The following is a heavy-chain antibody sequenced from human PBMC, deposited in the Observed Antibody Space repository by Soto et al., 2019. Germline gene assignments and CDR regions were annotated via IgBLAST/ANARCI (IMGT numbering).Heavy chain of an antibody. D-gene: IGHD3-16*02. CDR1: GASITSYY. Sequence: QVHLQESGPGLVMSSETLSVTCTVSGASITSYYWSWIRQPPEKGLEWIGYIYFTGTTNYNASLKSRATISVDTSNNQFSLKLSSVTAADTAMYYCATLNLGEFSLLPFWGQGTLVTVSS. J-gene: IGHJ4*02. CDR2: IYFTGTT. V-gene: IGHV4-59*01. CDR3: ATLNLGEFSLLPF.